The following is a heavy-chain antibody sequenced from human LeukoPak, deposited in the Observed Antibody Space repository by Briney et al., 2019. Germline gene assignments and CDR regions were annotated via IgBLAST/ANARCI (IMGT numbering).Heavy chain of an antibody. D-gene: IGHD6-25*01. V-gene: IGHV3-23*01. CDR3: ARRSAAKDAFDI. CDR2: ISDSGGSA. Sequence: GGSLRLSCGASRFTFNNYVMGWVRQAPGKGLEWVSVISDSGGSAYYADSVKGRFTISRDNAKNTLYLQMNSLRAEDTAVYYCARRSAAKDAFDIWGQGTMVTVSS. CDR1: RFTFNNYV. J-gene: IGHJ3*02.